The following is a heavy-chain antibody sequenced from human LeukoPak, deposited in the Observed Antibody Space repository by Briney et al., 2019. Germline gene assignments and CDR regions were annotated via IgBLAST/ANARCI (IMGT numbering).Heavy chain of an antibody. J-gene: IGHJ4*02. CDR2: IYYSGST. Sequence: SETLSLTCTVSGGSISSYYWSWIRQPPGKGLEWIGYIYYSGSTNNNPSLKSRVTISVDTSKNQFSLKLSSVTAADTAVYYCARGAMVRGVIISWFFDYWGQGTLVTVSS. V-gene: IGHV4-59*01. D-gene: IGHD3-10*01. CDR1: GGSISSYY. CDR3: ARGAMVRGVIISWFFDY.